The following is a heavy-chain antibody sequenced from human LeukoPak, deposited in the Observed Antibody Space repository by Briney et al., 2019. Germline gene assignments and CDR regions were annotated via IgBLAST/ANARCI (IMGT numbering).Heavy chain of an antibody. CDR3: ARGRGWYGSYFDY. J-gene: IGHJ4*02. CDR2: MYNSGST. D-gene: IGHD6-19*01. CDR1: GGSISGSY. V-gene: IGHV4-59*08. Sequence: SETLSLTCTVSGGSISGSYWSWIRQPPGKGLEWIAYMYNSGSTNYNPSLKSRVTISIDTSKNQFSLKLSSVTAADTAVYYCARGRGWYGSYFDYWGQGTLVTVSS.